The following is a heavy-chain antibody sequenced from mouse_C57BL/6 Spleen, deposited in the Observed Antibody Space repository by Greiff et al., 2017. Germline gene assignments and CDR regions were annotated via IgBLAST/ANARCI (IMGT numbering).Heavy chain of an antibody. CDR2: IWTGGGT. D-gene: IGHD1-1*02. CDR1: GFSLTSYA. V-gene: IGHV2-9-1*01. J-gene: IGHJ4*01. CDR3: ARDYYEYYYAMDY. Sequence: VQVVESGPGLVAPSQSLSITCTVSGFSLTSYAISWVRQPPGKGLEWLGVIWTGGGTNYNSALKSRLSISKDNSKSQVFLKMNSLQTDDTARYYCARDYYEYYYAMDYWGQGTSVTVSS.